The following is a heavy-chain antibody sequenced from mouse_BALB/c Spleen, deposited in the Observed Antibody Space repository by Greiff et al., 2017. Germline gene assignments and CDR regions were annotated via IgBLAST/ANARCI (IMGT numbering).Heavy chain of an antibody. J-gene: IGHJ4*01. Sequence: EVQGVESGGGLVKPGGSLKLSCAASGFTFSDYYMYWVRQTPEKRLEWVATISDGGSYTYYPDSVKGRFTISRDNAKNNLYLQMSSLKSEDTAMYYCARDSGGAMDYWGQGTSVTVSS. V-gene: IGHV5-4*02. CDR3: ARDSGGAMDY. CDR1: GFTFSDYY. CDR2: ISDGGSYT.